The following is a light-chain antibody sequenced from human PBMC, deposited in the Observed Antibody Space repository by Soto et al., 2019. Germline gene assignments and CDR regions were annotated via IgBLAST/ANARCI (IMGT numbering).Light chain of an antibody. Sequence: EIVMTQSPGTLSVSPGERVTLSCRASQHASQTLAWYQQKPGQAPRLLIYGASTRATGTPARFSGSGSGRESTLTISSLQSEDSAVYYCQQYSNWPLTFGQGTRLEIK. CDR2: GAS. J-gene: IGKJ5*01. CDR1: QHASQT. CDR3: QQYSNWPLT. V-gene: IGKV3-15*01.